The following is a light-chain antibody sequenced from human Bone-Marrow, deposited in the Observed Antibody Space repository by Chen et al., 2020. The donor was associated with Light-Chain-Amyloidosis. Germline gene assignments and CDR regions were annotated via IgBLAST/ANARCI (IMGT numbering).Light chain of an antibody. J-gene: IGKJ1*01. CDR2: GAS. Sequence: EIVVPQSPGTVPLSPGARTTLSCRASRRVSDSFLACYQQKRGQAPRLLLYGASSRAAGIPDRFSGSGSGTDFALTISRLEPEYVAVVQCRQYDRSPWTFGQGTKVEIK. CDR1: RRVSDSF. CDR3: RQYDRSPWT. V-gene: IGKV3-20*01.